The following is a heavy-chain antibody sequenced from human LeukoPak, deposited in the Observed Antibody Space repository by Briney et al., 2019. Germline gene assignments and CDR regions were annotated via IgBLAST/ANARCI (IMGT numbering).Heavy chain of an antibody. CDR2: IKQDGSEK. CDR1: GFTFSSYW. D-gene: IGHD3-3*01. V-gene: IGHV3-7*01. J-gene: IGHJ3*02. CDR3: ARGYYDFWSGYLFYDAFDI. Sequence: PGGSLRLSCAASGFTFSSYWMSWVRQAPGKGLERVANIKQDGSEKYYVDSVKGRFTISRDNAKNSLYLQMNSLRAEDTAVYYCARGYYDFWSGYLFYDAFDIWGQGTMVTVSS.